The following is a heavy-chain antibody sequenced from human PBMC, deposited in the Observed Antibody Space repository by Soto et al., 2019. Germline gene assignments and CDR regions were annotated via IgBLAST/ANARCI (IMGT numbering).Heavy chain of an antibody. D-gene: IGHD6-19*01. J-gene: IGHJ4*02. V-gene: IGHV3-23*01. CDR1: GFTA. CDR3: AKVISKQWLVPSFDY. CDR2: ISGSGGST. Sequence: GGSLRLSCAASGFTAMSWVRQAPGKGLEWVSVISGSGGSTYYADSVKGRFTISRDNAKNSLYLQMNSLRAEDTALYYCAKVISKQWLVPSFDYWGQGTLVSAPQ.